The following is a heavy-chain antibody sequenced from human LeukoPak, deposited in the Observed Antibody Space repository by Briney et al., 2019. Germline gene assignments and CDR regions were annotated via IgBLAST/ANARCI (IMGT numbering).Heavy chain of an antibody. CDR1: GFTFEDYA. Sequence: GGSLRLSCAVSGFTFEDYAMHWVRQPPGKGLEWVSGISWNSGSIAYADSVKGRFTISRDNAKNSLYLQMNSLRAEDTALYYCAKDGYYYGMDVWGQGTTVTVSS. J-gene: IGHJ6*02. V-gene: IGHV3-9*01. CDR2: ISWNSGSI. CDR3: AKDGYYYGMDV.